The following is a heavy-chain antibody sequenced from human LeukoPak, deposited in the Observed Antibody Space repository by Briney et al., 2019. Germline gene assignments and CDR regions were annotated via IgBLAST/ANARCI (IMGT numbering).Heavy chain of an antibody. V-gene: IGHV4-59*01. CDR1: GVSISSYY. D-gene: IGHD3-22*01. J-gene: IGHJ4*02. CDR3: ATGYYYDSTGFFDY. Sequence: SPSETLSLTCTVSGVSISSYYWNWIRQAPGKGLEWIGYIYYTGDTKFNPSLKSRVTISIDTSKNQFSLNLSSVTAADTAVYYCATGYYYDSTGFFDYWGQGILVTVSS. CDR2: IYYTGDT.